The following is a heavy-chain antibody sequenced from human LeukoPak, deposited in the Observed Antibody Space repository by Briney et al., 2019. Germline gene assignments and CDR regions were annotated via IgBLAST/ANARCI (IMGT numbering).Heavy chain of an antibody. CDR1: GGSISTGGYY. CDR2: MYYSGST. D-gene: IGHD5-12*01. J-gene: IGHJ4*02. CDR3: ARDARGYSGYFYYFDY. V-gene: IGHV4-31*03. Sequence: SQTLSLTCTVSGGSISTGGYYWSWVRQHPGKGLEWIGYMYYSGSTYYSPSLKSRVSISVDTSKNQFSLMLTSVTAADTAVYYCARDARGYSGYFYYFDYWGQGTLVTVSS.